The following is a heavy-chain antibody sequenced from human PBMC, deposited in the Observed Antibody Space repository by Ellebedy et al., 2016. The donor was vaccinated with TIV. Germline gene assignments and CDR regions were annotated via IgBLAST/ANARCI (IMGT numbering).Heavy chain of an antibody. CDR3: ARLYYYDSSGFDY. J-gene: IGHJ4*02. CDR2: IYTSGST. D-gene: IGHD3-22*01. Sequence: SETLSLXXTVSGGSISSYYWSWIRQPAGKGLEWIGRIYTSGSTYYNPSLKSRVTISVDTSKNQFSLKLSSVTAADTAVYYCARLYYYDSSGFDYWGQGTLVTVSS. V-gene: IGHV4-4*07. CDR1: GGSISSYY.